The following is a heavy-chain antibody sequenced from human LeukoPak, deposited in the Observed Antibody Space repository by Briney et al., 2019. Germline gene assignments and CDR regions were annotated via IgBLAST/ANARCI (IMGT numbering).Heavy chain of an antibody. D-gene: IGHD6-13*01. CDR2: IIPIFGTA. J-gene: IGHJ5*02. CDR3: ARSGYSSSWYINWFDP. V-gene: IGHV1-69*13. CDR1: GGTFSSYA. Sequence: ASVKVSCKASGGTFSSYAISWVRQAPGQGLEWMGGIIPIFGTANYAQKFQGRVTITAGESTSTAYMELSSLRSEDTAVYYCARSGYSSSWYINWFDPWGQGTLVTVSS.